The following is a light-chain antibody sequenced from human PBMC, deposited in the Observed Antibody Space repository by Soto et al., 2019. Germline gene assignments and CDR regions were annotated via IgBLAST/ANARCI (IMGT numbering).Light chain of an antibody. V-gene: IGLV2-18*01. Sequence: QSALTQPPSVSGSPGQSVTISCTGTSSDVGSYNRVSWYQQPPGTAPKLMIYEVSNRPSGVPDRFSGSKSGNTASLTISGLQAEDEADYYCSLYTSSSTFVFDGGTKLTVL. CDR2: EVS. CDR3: SLYTSSSTFV. CDR1: SSDVGSYNR. J-gene: IGLJ2*01.